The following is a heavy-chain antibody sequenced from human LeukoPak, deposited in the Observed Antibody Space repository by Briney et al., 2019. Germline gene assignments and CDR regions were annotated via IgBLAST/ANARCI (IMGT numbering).Heavy chain of an antibody. V-gene: IGHV3-7*01. D-gene: IGHD1-26*01. CDR3: AEGFTGSYSFDY. Sequence: GGSLRLSCAASGFTFSNYAMNWVRQAPGKGLEWVANIKQDGSEKYYVDSVKGRFTISRDNAKNSLYLQMNSLRAEDTAVYYCAEGFTGSYSFDYWGQGTLVTVSS. J-gene: IGHJ4*02. CDR1: GFTFSNYA. CDR2: IKQDGSEK.